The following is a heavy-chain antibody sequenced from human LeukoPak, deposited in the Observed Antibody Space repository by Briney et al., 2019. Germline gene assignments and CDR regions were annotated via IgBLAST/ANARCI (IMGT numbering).Heavy chain of an antibody. CDR3: ARGSVAGRIDP. D-gene: IGHD6-19*01. V-gene: IGHV4-34*01. CDR2: INHSGST. Sequence: SETLSLTCAVYGGSLSGYYWSWNRQPPGNGLEWIGEINHSGSTKYNPSLKSRVTISVDTAKNQFSLHLTSLTAADTAVYYCARGSVAGRIDPWGQGTLVTVSS. CDR1: GGSLSGYY. J-gene: IGHJ5*02.